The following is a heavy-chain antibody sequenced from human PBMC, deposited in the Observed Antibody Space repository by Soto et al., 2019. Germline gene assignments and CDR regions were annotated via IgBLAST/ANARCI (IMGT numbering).Heavy chain of an antibody. CDR1: GFTFSSYW. Sequence: GGSLRLSCAASGFTFSSYWMHWVRQAPGKGLVWVSRINSDGSSTSYADSVKGRFTISRDNAKNTLYLQMNSLRAEDTAVYYCAKDIRGSSTSSRYYYYYGMHVWGQGTTVTVSS. CDR3: AKDIRGSSTSSRYYYYYGMHV. D-gene: IGHD2-2*01. CDR2: INSDGSST. J-gene: IGHJ6*02. V-gene: IGHV3-74*01.